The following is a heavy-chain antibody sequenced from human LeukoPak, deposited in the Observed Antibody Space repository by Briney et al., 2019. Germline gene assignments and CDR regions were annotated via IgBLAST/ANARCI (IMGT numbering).Heavy chain of an antibody. CDR3: AKDGIRYFDWLLSFDY. Sequence: GGSLRLSCAASGFTFSSNAMSWVRKAPGQGLEWVSAISGSGGSTYYADSVKGRFTISRDNSKNTLYLQMNSLIAEDTAVFFRAKDGIRYFDWLLSFDYWGQGTLVTVSS. V-gene: IGHV3-23*01. CDR1: GFTFSSNA. CDR2: ISGSGGST. D-gene: IGHD3-9*01. J-gene: IGHJ4*02.